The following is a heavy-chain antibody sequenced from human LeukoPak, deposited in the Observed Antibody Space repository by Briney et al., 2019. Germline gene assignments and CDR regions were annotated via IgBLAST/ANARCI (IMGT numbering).Heavy chain of an antibody. D-gene: IGHD2-15*01. CDR3: ARLGLPFDY. CDR2: IYHSGST. J-gene: IGHJ4*02. CDR1: GYSISSGYY. V-gene: IGHV4-38-2*01. Sequence: SETLSLTCAVSGYSISSGYYWGWIRQPPGKGLEWIGSIYHSGSTYYNPSLKSRVTISVDTSKNQFSLKLSSVTAADTAVYYCARLGLPFDYWGQGTLVTVSS.